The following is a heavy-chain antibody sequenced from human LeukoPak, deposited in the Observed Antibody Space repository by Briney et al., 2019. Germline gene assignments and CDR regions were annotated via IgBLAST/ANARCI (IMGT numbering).Heavy chain of an antibody. J-gene: IGHJ5*02. V-gene: IGHV1-8*02. D-gene: IGHD1-26*01. Sequence: ASVKVSCKASGYTFTGYYMHWVRQAPGQGLEWMGWMNPNSGNTAYAQRFQGRVTMTRNTSINTAYTELSSLRSEDTAVYYCARSLYTGSYSLDPWGQGTLVIVSS. CDR1: GYTFTGYY. CDR3: ARSLYTGSYSLDP. CDR2: MNPNSGNT.